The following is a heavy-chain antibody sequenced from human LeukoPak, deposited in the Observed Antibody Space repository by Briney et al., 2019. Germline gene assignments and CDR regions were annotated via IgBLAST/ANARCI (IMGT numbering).Heavy chain of an antibody. CDR2: FSGRGGGT. Sequence: GGSLRLSCAAFGFTFSSYDMSWVRQAPGKGLGWVSSFSGRGGGTFYTDSVKGRFTISRDNSKNTLYLQMNSLRAEDTAVYYCANHRVGDYYDSSGKYYFDYWGQGTLVTVSS. V-gene: IGHV3-23*01. J-gene: IGHJ4*02. CDR1: GFTFSSYD. CDR3: ANHRVGDYYDSSGKYYFDY. D-gene: IGHD3-22*01.